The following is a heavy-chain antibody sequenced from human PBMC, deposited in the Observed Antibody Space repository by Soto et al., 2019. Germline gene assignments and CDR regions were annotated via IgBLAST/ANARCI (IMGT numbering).Heavy chain of an antibody. CDR1: GFTFSDYY. CDR2: ISSSGSTI. J-gene: IGHJ5*02. Sequence: QVQLVESGGGLVKPGGSLRLSCAASGFTFSDYYMSWIRQAPGKELEWVSYISSSGSTIYYADSVKGRFTISRDNAKNSLYLQMNSLRVEDTAVYYGARGGLRFLEWRRVGFDPWGQGTLVTVSS. V-gene: IGHV3-11*01. CDR3: ARGGLRFLEWRRVGFDP. D-gene: IGHD3-3*01.